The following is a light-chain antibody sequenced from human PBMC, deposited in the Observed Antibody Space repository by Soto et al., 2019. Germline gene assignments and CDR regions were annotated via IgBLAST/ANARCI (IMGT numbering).Light chain of an antibody. CDR3: SSYTTSKTYV. Sequence: QSVLTQPAYVSASPGQSITISCTGTTFDIGAYDYVSWYQQHPGKAPKVIIYAVSYRPSGVSNRFSGSKFGNTASLTISVLQAEDEADYYCSSYTTSKTYVFGSGTKVTVL. V-gene: IGLV2-14*01. J-gene: IGLJ1*01. CDR2: AVS. CDR1: TFDIGAYDY.